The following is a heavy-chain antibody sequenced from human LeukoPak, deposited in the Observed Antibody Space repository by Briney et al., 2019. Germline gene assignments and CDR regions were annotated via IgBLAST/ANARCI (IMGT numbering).Heavy chain of an antibody. Sequence: GGSLRLSCAASGFTFSSYAMSWVRQAPGKGLEWVSAISCSGGSTYYADSVKGRFTISRDNSKNTLYLQMNSLRAEGTAVYYCAKEIQFGELYYYYYGMDVWGKGTTVTVSS. J-gene: IGHJ6*04. V-gene: IGHV3-23*01. CDR3: AKEIQFGELYYYYYGMDV. CDR1: GFTFSSYA. D-gene: IGHD3-10*01. CDR2: ISCSGGST.